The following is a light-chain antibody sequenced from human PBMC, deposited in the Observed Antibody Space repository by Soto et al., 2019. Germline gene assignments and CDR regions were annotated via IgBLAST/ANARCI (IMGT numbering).Light chain of an antibody. V-gene: IGLV2-8*01. CDR3: TSYAGNNNLV. Sequence: QSALTQPPSASGSPGQSVTISCTGTDSNYVSWYQQHPGKDPKLLIYEVIKRPSGVPDRFSGSKSGNTASLTVSGLQAEDEADYHCTSYAGNNNLVFGGGTKLTGL. J-gene: IGLJ2*01. CDR1: DSNY. CDR2: EVI.